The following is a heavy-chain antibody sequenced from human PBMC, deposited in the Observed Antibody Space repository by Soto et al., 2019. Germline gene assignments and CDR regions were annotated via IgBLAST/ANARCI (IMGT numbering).Heavy chain of an antibody. CDR1: GGSVSSGSYY. CDR2: IYYSGST. D-gene: IGHD3-3*01. J-gene: IGHJ4*02. V-gene: IGHV4-61*01. Sequence: SETLSLTCTVSGGSVSSGSYYWSWIRQPPGKGLEWIGYIYYSGSTNYNPSLKSRVTISVDTSKNQFSLKLSSVTAADTAVYYCARASFEWLLYYLDYWGEG. CDR3: ARASFEWLLYYLDY.